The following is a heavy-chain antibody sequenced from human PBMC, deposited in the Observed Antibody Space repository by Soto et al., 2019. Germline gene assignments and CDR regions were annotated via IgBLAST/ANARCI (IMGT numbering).Heavy chain of an antibody. CDR2: INPNSGGT. D-gene: IGHD2-15*01. Sequence: QVQLVQSGAEVKKPGASVKVSCKASGYTFTGYYMHWVRQAPGQGLEWMGWINPNSGGTSYVQKFQGWVTMTRDTSISTAYIELSRLRSDDTAVYYCARASSCCYGSGSLVFDYWGQGSLVTVSS. CDR3: ARASSCCYGSGSLVFDY. CDR1: GYTFTGYY. J-gene: IGHJ4*02. V-gene: IGHV1-2*04.